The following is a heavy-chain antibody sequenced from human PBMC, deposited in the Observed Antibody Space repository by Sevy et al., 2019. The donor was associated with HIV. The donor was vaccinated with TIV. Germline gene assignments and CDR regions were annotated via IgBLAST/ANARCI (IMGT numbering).Heavy chain of an antibody. CDR3: ARGGYYYDNAAYYALDS. J-gene: IGHJ4*02. V-gene: IGHV3-33*01. CDR2: IWSDGAYQ. CDR1: GFTFSNYA. D-gene: IGHD3-22*01. Sequence: GGSLRLSCAATGFTFSNYAMHWVRQAPGKGMEWVAIIWSDGAYQYHGDSVKGRFTISRDNSKNTLYLQMNNVRVEDTALYYCARGGYYYDNAAYYALDSWGQRTLVTVSS.